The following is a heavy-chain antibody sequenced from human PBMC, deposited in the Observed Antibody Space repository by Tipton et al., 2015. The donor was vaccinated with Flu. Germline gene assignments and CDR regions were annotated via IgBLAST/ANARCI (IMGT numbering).Heavy chain of an antibody. Sequence: TLSLTCSVSGGSISGYYWGWIRQPPGKGLEWIGKIYYNGHIYYNPSLKSRVTISVDTSKDKFSLNLSSVTAADTAVYYGARACGSGGNRWFDPWGQGALVTVSS. CDR1: GGSISGYY. CDR3: ARACGSGGNRWFDP. D-gene: IGHD2-15*01. CDR2: IYYNGHI. J-gene: IGHJ5*02. V-gene: IGHV4-39*07.